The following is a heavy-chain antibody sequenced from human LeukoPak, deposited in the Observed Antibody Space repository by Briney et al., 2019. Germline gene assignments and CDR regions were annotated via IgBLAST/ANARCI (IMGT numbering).Heavy chain of an antibody. V-gene: IGHV4-61*01. J-gene: IGHJ4*02. D-gene: IGHD3-10*01. CDR1: GGSASSGSYY. CDR3: AKEGFGEFDY. CDR2: IYYSGST. Sequence: PSETLSLTCTVSGGSASSGSYYWSWIRQPPGKGLEWIGYIYYSGSTNYNPSLKSRVTISLDTSKNQFSLKLSSVTAAVTAVYYCAKEGFGEFDYWGQGTLVTVSS.